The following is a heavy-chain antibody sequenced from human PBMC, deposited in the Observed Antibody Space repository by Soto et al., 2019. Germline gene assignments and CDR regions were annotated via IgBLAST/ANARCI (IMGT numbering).Heavy chain of an antibody. D-gene: IGHD3-16*01. CDR1: GFSLSTSGVG. J-gene: IGHJ4*02. CDR2: IYWDDDK. V-gene: IGHV2-5*02. Sequence: SGPTLVNPTQTLTLTCTFSGFSLSTSGVGVGWTRQPPGKALEWLALIYWDDDKRYSPSLKSRLTITKDTSKNQVVLTMTNMDPVDAATYYCARKLRLGEFIRDGHQFPQPLLDYWGQGTLVTVSS. CDR3: ARKLRLGEFIRDGHQFPQPLLDY.